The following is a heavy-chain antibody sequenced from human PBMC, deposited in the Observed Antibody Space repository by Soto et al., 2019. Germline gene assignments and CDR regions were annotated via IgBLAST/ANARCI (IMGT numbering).Heavy chain of an antibody. Sequence: SETLSLTCSVSGASIRSGGYYWSWLRQSPGKGLEWIGHIYYTGSTFYSPSLKSRLPISLDTPKNQFSLDLNSVTTADTAMYYCARIEMASIKWGRGTLVTVSS. V-gene: IGHV4-31*03. D-gene: IGHD5-12*01. CDR2: IYYTGST. CDR3: ARIEMASIK. CDR1: GASIRSGGYY. J-gene: IGHJ4*02.